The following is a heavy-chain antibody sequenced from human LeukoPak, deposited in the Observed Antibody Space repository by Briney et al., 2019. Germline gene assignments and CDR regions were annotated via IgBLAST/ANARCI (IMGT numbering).Heavy chain of an antibody. Sequence: PSETLSLTCAVYGGSFSGYYWSWIRQPPGKGLEWIGEINHSGSTNYNPSLKSRVTISVDTSKNQFSLNLNSVTAADTAVYYCARRGQAGYLYWGQGTLVTVSS. CDR3: ARRGQAGYLY. V-gene: IGHV4-34*01. CDR2: INHSGST. CDR1: GGSFSGYY. J-gene: IGHJ4*02. D-gene: IGHD3-16*02.